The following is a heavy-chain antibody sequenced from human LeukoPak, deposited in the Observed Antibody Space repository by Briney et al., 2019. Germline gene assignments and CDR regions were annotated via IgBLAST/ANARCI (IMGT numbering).Heavy chain of an antibody. V-gene: IGHV4-39*07. CDR3: AGANGDYGARYYYYYYYMDV. J-gene: IGHJ6*03. CDR1: GGSISSSSYY. D-gene: IGHD4-17*01. Sequence: TSETLSLTCTVSGGSISSSSYYWGWIRQPPGKGLEWIGSIYHSGSTYYNPSLKSRVTISVDTSKNQFSLKLSSVTAADTAVYYCAGANGDYGARYYYYYYYMDVWGKGTTVTVSS. CDR2: IYHSGST.